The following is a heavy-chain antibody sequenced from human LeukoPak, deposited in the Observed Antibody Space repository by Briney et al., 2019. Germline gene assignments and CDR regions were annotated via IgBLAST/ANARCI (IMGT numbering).Heavy chain of an antibody. J-gene: IGHJ4*02. V-gene: IGHV3-48*03. Sequence: GGSLRLSCAASGFTFSNYEMNWVRQAPGKGLEWISYISNSGNTKYYADSVKGRFTISRDNANNSVYLQMNNLRAEDTAVYYCAAVIDYWGQGTLVTVSS. CDR3: AAVIDY. CDR2: ISNSGNTK. CDR1: GFTFSNYE.